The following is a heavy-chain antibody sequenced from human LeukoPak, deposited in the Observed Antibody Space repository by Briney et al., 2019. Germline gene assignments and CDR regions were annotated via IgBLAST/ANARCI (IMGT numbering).Heavy chain of an antibody. CDR3: ARDKAGHFDY. D-gene: IGHD6-13*01. CDR2: ISSSSSTI. Sequence: GGSLRLSCEASGFSFSDYYMNWIRQAPGKGLEWVSYISSSSSTIYYTDSVKGRFTISRDNAKNSLHLEMNNLRAEDTAIYYCARDKAGHFDYWGQGTLVSVSS. CDR1: GFSFSDYY. V-gene: IGHV3-11*01. J-gene: IGHJ4*02.